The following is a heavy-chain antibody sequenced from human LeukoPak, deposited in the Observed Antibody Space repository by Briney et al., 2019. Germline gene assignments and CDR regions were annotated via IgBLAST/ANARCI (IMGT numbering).Heavy chain of an antibody. Sequence: PGGSLRLSCGASGFTFSNYGMLWVRQAPGKGLDWVAFIRYDGNNKLYADSVKGRFTISRDNSKNTLSLQMGSLRAEDMAVYYCARVGESGIFDYWGQGTLVTVSA. CDR2: IRYDGNNK. CDR1: GFTFSNYG. D-gene: IGHD1-26*01. J-gene: IGHJ4*02. V-gene: IGHV3-30*02. CDR3: ARVGESGIFDY.